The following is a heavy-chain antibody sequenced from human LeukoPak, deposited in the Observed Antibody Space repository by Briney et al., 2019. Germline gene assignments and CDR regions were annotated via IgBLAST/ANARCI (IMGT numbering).Heavy chain of an antibody. Sequence: GKSLRLSCAASGFTFSNYAMRWVRQAPGKGLEWVSLISSGGTYEYYADSVKGRFTISRDNSKNTLYLQLNSLRAEDTAVYYCARDSTYYYDSGSSGPHYFDNWGQGTLVTVSS. J-gene: IGHJ4*02. V-gene: IGHV3-30*01. CDR3: ARDSTYYYDSGSSGPHYFDN. CDR2: ISSGGTYE. CDR1: GFTFSNYA. D-gene: IGHD3-10*01.